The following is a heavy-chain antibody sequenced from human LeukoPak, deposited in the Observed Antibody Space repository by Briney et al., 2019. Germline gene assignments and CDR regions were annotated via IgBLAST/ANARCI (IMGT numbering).Heavy chain of an antibody. V-gene: IGHV1-18*01. CDR3: ARKSGSYLEDY. Sequence: ASVKVSCKASGYTFTSYAMNWVRQAPGQGLEWMGWISAYNGNTNYAQKLQGRVTMTTDTSTSTAYMELRSLRSDDTAVYYCARKSGSYLEDYWGQGTLVTVSS. CDR2: ISAYNGNT. J-gene: IGHJ4*02. CDR1: GYTFTSYA. D-gene: IGHD1-26*01.